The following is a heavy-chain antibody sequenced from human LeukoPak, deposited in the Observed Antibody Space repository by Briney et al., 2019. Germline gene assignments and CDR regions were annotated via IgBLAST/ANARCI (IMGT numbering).Heavy chain of an antibody. D-gene: IGHD2-8*02. V-gene: IGHV4-31*03. CDR2: IYHSGRS. J-gene: IGHJ4*02. CDR3: ARDQVECTGGTCQSRVGFDF. CDR1: GDSISNGVKY. Sequence: PSETLSLTCTVSGDSISNGVKYWSWIRQHPGRGLEWIGYIYHSGRSYYNPSLKSRITMSVDTSKNQFSLNLSSVTAADTAVYYCARDQVECTGGTCQSRVGFDFWGQGTLVIVSA.